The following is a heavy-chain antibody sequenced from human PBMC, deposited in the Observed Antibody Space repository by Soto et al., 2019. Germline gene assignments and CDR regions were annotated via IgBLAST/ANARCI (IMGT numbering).Heavy chain of an antibody. Sequence: GGSLRLACAASGCTFSSYAMSWVRQAPGKGLEWVSAISGSGGSTYYADSVKGRFTISRDNSKNTLYLQMNSLRAEDTAVYYCARHDFSGSDFDYWGQGTLVTVSS. CDR3: ARHDFSGSDFDY. CDR2: ISGSGGST. V-gene: IGHV3-23*01. CDR1: GCTFSSYA. D-gene: IGHD3-10*01. J-gene: IGHJ4*02.